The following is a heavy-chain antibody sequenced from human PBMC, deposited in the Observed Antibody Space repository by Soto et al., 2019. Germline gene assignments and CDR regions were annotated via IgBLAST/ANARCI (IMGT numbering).Heavy chain of an antibody. CDR3: ARVNGHCSSTSCYRNYYYYYMDV. J-gene: IGHJ6*03. D-gene: IGHD2-2*01. V-gene: IGHV4-59*01. Sequence: ETLSLTCTVSGGSISSDYWSWIRQPPGKGLEWIGYIYYSGSTNYNPSLKSRVTISVDTSKNQFPLKLSSVTAADTAVYYCARVNGHCSSTSCYRNYYYYYMDVWGKGTTVTVSS. CDR2: IYYSGST. CDR1: GGSISSDY.